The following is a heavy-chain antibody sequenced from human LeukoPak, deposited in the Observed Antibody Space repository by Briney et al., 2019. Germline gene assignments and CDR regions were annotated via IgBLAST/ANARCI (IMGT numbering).Heavy chain of an antibody. D-gene: IGHD2-2*01. CDR3: ARGWDLGYCSSTSCSSLDY. CDR1: GGSFSGYY. J-gene: IGHJ4*02. Sequence: SETLSLTCAVYGGSFSGYYWSWIRQPPGKGLEWIGEINHSGSTNYNPSLKSRVTISVDTSKNQFSLKLSSVTAADTAAYYCARGWDLGYCSSTSCSSLDYWGQGTLVTVSS. CDR2: INHSGST. V-gene: IGHV4-34*01.